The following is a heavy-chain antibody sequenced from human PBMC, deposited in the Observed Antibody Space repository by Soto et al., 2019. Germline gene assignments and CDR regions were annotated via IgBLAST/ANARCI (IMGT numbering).Heavy chain of an antibody. CDR2: IRSKAYGGTT. Sequence: PGGSLRLSCTASGFTFGDYAMSWFRQAPGKGLEWVGFIRSKAYGGTTEYAASVKGRFTISRDDSKSIAYLQMNSLKTEDTAVYYCTREWAIFGVVSDYFDYWGQGTLVTVSS. J-gene: IGHJ4*02. CDR1: GFTFGDYA. CDR3: TREWAIFGVVSDYFDY. V-gene: IGHV3-49*03. D-gene: IGHD3-3*01.